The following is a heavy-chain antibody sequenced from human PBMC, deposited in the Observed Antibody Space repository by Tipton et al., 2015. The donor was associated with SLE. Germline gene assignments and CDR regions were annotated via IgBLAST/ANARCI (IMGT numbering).Heavy chain of an antibody. D-gene: IGHD1-26*01. CDR3: ARDDSGSFFDY. CDR1: GGSMSSYC. Sequence: LRLSCTVSGGSMSSYCWSWIRQPPGKGLEWIGYIYYSGSTNYNPSLKSRVTISVDTSKNQFSLKLSSVTAADTAVYYCARDDSGSFFDYWGQGTLVTVSS. V-gene: IGHV4-59*01. CDR2: IYYSGST. J-gene: IGHJ4*02.